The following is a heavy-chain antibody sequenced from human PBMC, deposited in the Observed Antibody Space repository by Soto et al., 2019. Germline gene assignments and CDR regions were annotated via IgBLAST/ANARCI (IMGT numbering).Heavy chain of an antibody. CDR1: SGSISSNNW. J-gene: IGHJ5*02. CDR3: ARGGPRVFDP. V-gene: IGHV4-4*02. CDR2: IHHSGST. Sequence: QVQLQESGPGLVKPSGTLSLTCAVSSGSISSNNWWSWVRQTPGKGLEWIAEIHHSGSTNHNPSLKSRVNISLDKSKNQFSLKLSSVTAADTAVYYCARGGPRVFDPWGQGTLVTVSS.